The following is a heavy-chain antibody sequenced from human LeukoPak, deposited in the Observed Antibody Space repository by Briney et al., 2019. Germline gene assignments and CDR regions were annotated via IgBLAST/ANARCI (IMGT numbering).Heavy chain of an antibody. CDR1: GGSISSYY. CDR3: ARDSGSYLHWFAP. J-gene: IGHJ5*02. CDR2: IFYSGIT. V-gene: IGHV4-59*01. Sequence: SETLSLTCTVSGGSISSYYWNWIRQPPGKGLEWIGYIFYSGITNYNPSLKSRVTISVDTSKKQFSLKLTSVTAADTAVYYCARDSGSYLHWFAPWGQGTLVTVSS. D-gene: IGHD1-26*01.